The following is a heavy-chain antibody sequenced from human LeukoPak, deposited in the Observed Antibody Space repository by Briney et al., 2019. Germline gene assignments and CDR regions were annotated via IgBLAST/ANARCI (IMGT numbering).Heavy chain of an antibody. CDR2: IIPILGIA. Sequence: ASVKVSCKASGYTFTSYDITWVRQAPGQGLEWMGRIIPILGIANYAQKFQGRVTITADKSTSTAYMELSSLRSEDTAVYYCATTRSTRPYDSSGYQLTLDYWGQGTLVTVSS. CDR3: ATTRSTRPYDSSGYQLTLDY. D-gene: IGHD3-22*01. J-gene: IGHJ4*02. CDR1: GYTFTSYD. V-gene: IGHV1-69*04.